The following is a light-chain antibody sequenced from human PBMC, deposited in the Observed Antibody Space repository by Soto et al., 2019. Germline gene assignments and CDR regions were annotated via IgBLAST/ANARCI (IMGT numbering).Light chain of an antibody. V-gene: IGKV3-20*01. Sequence: EIVLTQSPGTLSLSPGERATLSCRASQSDSTNYLAWYQQKPGQAPRLLIYDASSRATGIPDRFSGSGSGTDFTLTISRLEPEDFAMYYCQQFGGSPLLTFGGGTNVEIK. CDR3: QQFGGSPLLT. CDR1: QSDSTNY. CDR2: DAS. J-gene: IGKJ4*01.